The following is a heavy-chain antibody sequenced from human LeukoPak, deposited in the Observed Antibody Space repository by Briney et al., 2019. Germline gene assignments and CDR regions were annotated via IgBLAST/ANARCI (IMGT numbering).Heavy chain of an antibody. J-gene: IGHJ5*02. V-gene: IGHV4-34*01. CDR1: GGSFSGYY. CDR2: INHSGST. Sequence: SETLSLTCAVYGGSFSGYYWSWIRQPPGKGLEWIGEINHSGSTNYNPSLKSRVTISVDTSKNQFSLKLSSVTAADTAVYYCARGFLTGTSILGVRKKSKTMSSFDPWGQGTLVTVSS. D-gene: IGHD1-7*01. CDR3: ARGFLTGTSILGVRKKSKTMSSFDP.